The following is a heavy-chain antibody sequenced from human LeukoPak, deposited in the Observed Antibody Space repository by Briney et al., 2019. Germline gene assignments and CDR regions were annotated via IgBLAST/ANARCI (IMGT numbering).Heavy chain of an antibody. D-gene: IGHD1-14*01. J-gene: IGHJ4*02. V-gene: IGHV3-7*01. CDR1: GFTFSTYW. Sequence: GGSLRLSCATSGFTFSTYWMSWVRQAPGAGLEWVANIKQDGSEKYYVDSVKGRITISRDNAKNSLYLQMNSLRDEDTAVYYCARGSDNTSPDFDYWGQGTLVTVSS. CDR3: ARGSDNTSPDFDY. CDR2: IKQDGSEK.